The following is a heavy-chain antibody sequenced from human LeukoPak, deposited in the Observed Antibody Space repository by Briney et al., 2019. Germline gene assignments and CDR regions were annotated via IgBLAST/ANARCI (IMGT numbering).Heavy chain of an antibody. J-gene: IGHJ4*02. CDR3: AKDLRQYDFWSGYYPDY. D-gene: IGHD3-3*01. Sequence: GGSLRLSCAASGYSFSRFAMSWVRQAPGKGLQWVSAISGSGDSTYYADSVKGRFTISRDNAKNTLYLQMNSLRAEDTAVYFCAKDLRQYDFWSGYYPDYWGQGTLVTVSS. CDR1: GYSFSRFA. V-gene: IGHV3-23*01. CDR2: ISGSGDST.